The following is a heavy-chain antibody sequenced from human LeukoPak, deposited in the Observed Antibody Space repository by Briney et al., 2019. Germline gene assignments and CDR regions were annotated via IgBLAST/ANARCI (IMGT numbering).Heavy chain of an antibody. D-gene: IGHD2-15*01. CDR1: GFTFSSYS. J-gene: IGHJ6*03. CDR2: ISSSSSYI. CDR3: ARDFCGGGSCYLDYYYMDV. Sequence: GGSLRLSCAASGFTFSSYSMNWVRQAPGKGLEWVSSISSSSSYIYYADSVKGRFTISRHNAKNSLYLQMNSLRAEDTAVYYCARDFCGGGSCYLDYYYMDVWGKGTTVTVSS. V-gene: IGHV3-21*01.